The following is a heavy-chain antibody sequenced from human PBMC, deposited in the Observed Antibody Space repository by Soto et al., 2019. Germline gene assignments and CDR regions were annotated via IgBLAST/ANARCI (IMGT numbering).Heavy chain of an antibody. CDR2: LYYSGST. D-gene: IGHD3-3*01. Sequence: QLQLQESGPGLVKPSETLSLTCTVSGGSISSSSYYWGWIRQPPGKGLEWIGSLYYSGSTYYNPSLKSRVTISVDTSKNQFSLKLSSVTAADTAVYYCARRFSGGVVTSYNWFDPWGQGTLVTVSS. J-gene: IGHJ5*02. CDR3: ARRFSGGVVTSYNWFDP. CDR1: GGSISSSSYY. V-gene: IGHV4-39*01.